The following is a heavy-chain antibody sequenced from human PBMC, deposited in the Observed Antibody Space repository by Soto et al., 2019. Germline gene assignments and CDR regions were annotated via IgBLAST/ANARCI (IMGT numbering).Heavy chain of an antibody. V-gene: IGHV3-48*01. Sequence: GGSLRLSCAASGFTFSTHSRNWVRQAPGKGLEGVSFIGSSSTTKYYADSVKGRFTISRDNAKHSLYLQMNSLRAEDTAVYYCARDPANCRTTSCYAFFDYWGLGPLVTVSS. CDR1: GFTFSTHS. CDR2: IGSSSTTK. J-gene: IGHJ4*02. D-gene: IGHD2-2*01. CDR3: ARDPANCRTTSCYAFFDY.